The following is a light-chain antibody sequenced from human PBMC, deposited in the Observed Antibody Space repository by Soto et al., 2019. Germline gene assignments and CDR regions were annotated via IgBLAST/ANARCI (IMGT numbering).Light chain of an antibody. CDR1: PSVTSN. V-gene: IGKV3-15*01. CDR3: QQYNNWPLT. CDR2: GAS. J-gene: IGKJ4*01. Sequence: EIVMTQSPATLSVSPGERATLSCRASPSVTSNLAWYQQKPGQAPRLLVYGASTRATGIPDRFSGNGSETEFTLTITSLQSEDFAVYYCQQYNNWPLTFVGGTKVEIK.